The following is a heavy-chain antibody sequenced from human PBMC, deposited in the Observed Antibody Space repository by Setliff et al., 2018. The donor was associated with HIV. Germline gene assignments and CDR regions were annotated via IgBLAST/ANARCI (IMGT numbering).Heavy chain of an antibody. CDR2: IYSSGST. D-gene: IGHD1-7*01. Sequence: SETLSLTCTVSDDSISSYYWSWIRQPPGKGLEWIGYIYSSGSTNYNPSLKGRVTISEDPSKNQFSLKLTSVTAADTAVYYCARKGDWNYPYDYWGQGRLVTVSS. V-gene: IGHV4-4*08. CDR1: DDSISSYY. J-gene: IGHJ4*02. CDR3: ARKGDWNYPYDY.